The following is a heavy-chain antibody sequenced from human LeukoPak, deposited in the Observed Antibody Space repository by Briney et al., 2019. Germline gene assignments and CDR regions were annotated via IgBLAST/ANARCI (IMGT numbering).Heavy chain of an antibody. CDR1: GGSISSYY. CDR3: ASSMVRGVRSFDY. V-gene: IGHV4-59*12. Sequence: PSETLSLTCTVSGGSISSYYWSWIRQPPGKGLEWIGYIYHSGSTYYNPSLKSRVTISVDRSKNQFSLKLSSVTAADTAVYYCASSMVRGVRSFDYWGQGTLVTVSS. D-gene: IGHD3-10*01. CDR2: IYHSGST. J-gene: IGHJ4*02.